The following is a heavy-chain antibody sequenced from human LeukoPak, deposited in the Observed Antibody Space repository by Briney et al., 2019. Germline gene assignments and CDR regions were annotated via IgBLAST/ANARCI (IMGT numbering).Heavy chain of an antibody. D-gene: IGHD4-11*01. CDR3: AREDDYSNYNWFDP. CDR1: GGSISSYY. J-gene: IGHJ5*02. Sequence: SETLSLTCTVSGGSISSYYWSWIRQPPGKGLEWIAYIYYSGSTNYNPSLKSRVTISVDTSKNQFSLKLSSVTAADTAVYYCAREDDYSNYNWFDPWGQGTLVTVSS. V-gene: IGHV4-59*01. CDR2: IYYSGST.